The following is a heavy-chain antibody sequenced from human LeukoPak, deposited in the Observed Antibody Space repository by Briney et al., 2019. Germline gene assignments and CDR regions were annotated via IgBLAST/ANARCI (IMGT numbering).Heavy chain of an antibody. Sequence: SETLSLTCTVSGGSINGYHWSWIRQPPGEGLEWIGNIHSRGSTNYNPSLRSRVTISVDTSKNQFSVSLNSVTAADTAVYFCARDLTTVTKGMDVWGQGTTATVSS. V-gene: IGHV4-59*01. CDR1: GGSINGYH. D-gene: IGHD4-17*01. CDR3: ARDLTTVTKGMDV. CDR2: IHSRGST. J-gene: IGHJ6*02.